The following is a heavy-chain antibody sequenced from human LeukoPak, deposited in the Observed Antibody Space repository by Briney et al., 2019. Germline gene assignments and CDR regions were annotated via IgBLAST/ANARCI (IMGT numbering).Heavy chain of an antibody. J-gene: IGHJ4*02. CDR1: GFTFGDYA. V-gene: IGHV3-49*04. Sequence: PGGSLRLSCTASGFTFGDYAMSWVRQAPGKGLEWVGFIRSKAYGRTTEYAASVKGRFTISRDDSKSIAYLQMNSLKTEDTAVYYCTRVAAAGSFDYWGQGTLVTVSS. CDR3: TRVAAAGSFDY. CDR2: IRSKAYGRTT. D-gene: IGHD6-13*01.